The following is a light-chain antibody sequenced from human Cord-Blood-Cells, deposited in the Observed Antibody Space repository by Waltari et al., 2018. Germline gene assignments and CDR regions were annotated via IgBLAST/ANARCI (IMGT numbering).Light chain of an antibody. CDR2: DAS. CDR3: QQGSNWPPPMDT. J-gene: IGKJ2*01. V-gene: IGKV3-11*01. CDR1: QSVSSY. Sequence: DIVLTQSPATLSFSPRERATLPCRASQSVSSYFAWYQQKPGQAPRLLIYDASNRATVITARFSGSGSGTDFTLTISSLEPEDFAVYYCQQGSNWPPPMDTFGQGPKLEIK.